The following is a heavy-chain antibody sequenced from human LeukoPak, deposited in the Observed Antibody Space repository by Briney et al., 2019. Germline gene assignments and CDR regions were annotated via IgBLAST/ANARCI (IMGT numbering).Heavy chain of an antibody. V-gene: IGHV4-39*02. CDR1: GDSISNHIYY. D-gene: IGHD5/OR15-5a*01. Sequence: PSETLSLTCAVPGDSISNHIYYWDWIRQTPGKGLEWIGAVYYTGNAHYNPSLKSRVTLSVDTSDNRFSLHLSSVNAADTAIYYCARLRALSGHRGAFDIWGQGTLVTVSS. CDR3: ARLRALSGHRGAFDI. CDR2: VYYTGNA. J-gene: IGHJ3*02.